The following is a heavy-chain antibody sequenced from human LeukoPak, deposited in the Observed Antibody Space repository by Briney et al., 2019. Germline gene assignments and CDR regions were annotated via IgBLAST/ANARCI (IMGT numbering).Heavy chain of an antibody. CDR1: GGTFSSYA. CDR2: IIPIFGTA. Sequence: ASVKVSCKASGGTFSSYAISWVRQAPGQGLEWMGGIIPIFGTANYAQKFQGRVTITADKSTSTAYMELSSLRSEDTAVYYCARGPAGPPYYFDYWGQGTLVTDSS. J-gene: IGHJ4*02. D-gene: IGHD3-10*01. V-gene: IGHV1-69*06. CDR3: ARGPAGPPYYFDY.